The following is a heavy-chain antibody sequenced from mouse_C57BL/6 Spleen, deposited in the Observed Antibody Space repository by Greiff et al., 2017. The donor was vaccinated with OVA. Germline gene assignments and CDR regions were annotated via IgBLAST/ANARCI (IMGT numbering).Heavy chain of an antibody. Sequence: QVQLQQSGAELVKPGASVKISCKASGYAFSSYWMNWVKQRPGKGLEWIGQIYPGDGDTNYNGKFKGKATLTADKSSSTAYMQLSSLTSEDSAVYFCARAGDGYYPDYWGQGTTLTVSS. V-gene: IGHV1-80*01. J-gene: IGHJ2*01. D-gene: IGHD2-3*01. CDR3: ARAGDGYYPDY. CDR2: IYPGDGDT. CDR1: GYAFSSYW.